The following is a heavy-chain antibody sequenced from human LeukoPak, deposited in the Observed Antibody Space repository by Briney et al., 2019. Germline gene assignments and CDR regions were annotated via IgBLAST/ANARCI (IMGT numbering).Heavy chain of an antibody. V-gene: IGHV1-46*01. Sequence: SVKLSCKASGYSFTSYYMHWVRQAPGQGLEWMGIINPSGGSTSYAQKFQGRVTMTRDTSTSTVYMELSSLRSEDTAVYYCAYRIAVAGTQFDYWGQGTLVADPS. CDR3: AYRIAVAGTQFDY. CDR1: GYSFTSYY. CDR2: INPSGGST. D-gene: IGHD6-19*01. J-gene: IGHJ4*02.